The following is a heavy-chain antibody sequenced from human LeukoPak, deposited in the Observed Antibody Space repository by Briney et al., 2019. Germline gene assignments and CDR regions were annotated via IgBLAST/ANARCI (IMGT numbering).Heavy chain of an antibody. CDR3: VAYNWNYPDY. Sequence: GGSLRLSCAASGFSFRSYFMYWVRQAPGKGLVWVSRINTDGRDTEYADPVKGRSTISRDNAKNTLYMQMNSLREEDTAVYYCVAYNWNYPDYWGQGTLVTVSS. D-gene: IGHD1-7*01. J-gene: IGHJ4*02. CDR1: GFSFRSYF. CDR2: INTDGRDT. V-gene: IGHV3-74*03.